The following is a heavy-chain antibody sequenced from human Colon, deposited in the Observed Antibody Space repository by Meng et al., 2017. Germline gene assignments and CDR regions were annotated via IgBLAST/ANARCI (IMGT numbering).Heavy chain of an antibody. CDR2: ISAYNGNT. J-gene: IGHJ5*02. D-gene: IGHD2-21*01. Sequence: QVVQSGTEVKKPGALVKVSCKASGYTFISYAFSWVRQAPGQGLEWMGWISAYNGNTNYAQNFQGRVTMTRNSSLSTAYMELSSLRSDDTAVYYCARGPFRIGRSWFDPWGQGTLVTVSS. V-gene: IGHV1-18*01. CDR1: GYTFISYA. CDR3: ARGPFRIGRSWFDP.